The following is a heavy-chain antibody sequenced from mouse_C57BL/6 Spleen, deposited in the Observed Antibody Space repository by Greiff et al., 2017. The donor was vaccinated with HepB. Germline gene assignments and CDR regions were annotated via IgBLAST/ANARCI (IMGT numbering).Heavy chain of an antibody. CDR3: ARRGYPDYDMEY. Sequence: VQLKVSGAELVKPGASVKLSCTASGFNIKDYYMHWVKQRTEQGLEWIGRIDPEDGETKYATIFQGKATITADTSSNTDVLQLISLTSEDTAVYYCARRGYPDYDMEYWGQGTSVAAAS. V-gene: IGHV14-2*01. J-gene: IGHJ4*01. CDR2: IDPEDGET. D-gene: IGHD2-2*01. CDR1: GFNIKDYY.